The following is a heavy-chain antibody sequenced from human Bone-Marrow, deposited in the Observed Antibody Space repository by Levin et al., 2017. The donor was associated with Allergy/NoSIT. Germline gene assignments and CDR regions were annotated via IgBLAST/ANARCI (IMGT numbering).Heavy chain of an antibody. CDR2: LYSGGAA. Sequence: RASETLSLTCTVSGGSISSRGFFWAWIRQPPGKGLEWLGSLYSGGAAYYNVSLEGRITMSEDTSKNYISLTLSSVTAADTAVYYCASRPGVDDGFDIWGQGTMVTVSS. D-gene: IGHD3-10*01. CDR1: GGSISSRGFF. J-gene: IGHJ3*02. V-gene: IGHV4-39*02. CDR3: ASRPGVDDGFDI.